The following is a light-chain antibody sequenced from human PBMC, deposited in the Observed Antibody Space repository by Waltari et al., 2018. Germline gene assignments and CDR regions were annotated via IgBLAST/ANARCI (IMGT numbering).Light chain of an antibody. CDR2: KAS. Sequence: DIQMTQSPSTLSASVGDRVTITCRASQSINSWLAWYQQKPGKAPKLLIYKASSLESGVQSRFSGSGSDTEFTLTISSLQPDDFATYYCQQYKNYPLTFGGGTRVEIK. J-gene: IGKJ4*01. CDR1: QSINSW. V-gene: IGKV1-5*03. CDR3: QQYKNYPLT.